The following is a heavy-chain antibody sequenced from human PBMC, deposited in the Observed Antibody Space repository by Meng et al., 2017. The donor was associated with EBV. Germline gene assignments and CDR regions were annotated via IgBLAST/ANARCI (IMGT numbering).Heavy chain of an antibody. J-gene: IGHJ4*02. V-gene: IGHV1-69*01. CDR3: ASESGRGYTPDY. D-gene: IGHD3-10*01. Sequence: QVQLVQSAAEVKHPGSSVKVSCKTSGGPFRYYAISWVRQAPGQGLEWLGGFLPRLGAPNYAQKFHGRVKITSDESTSTHYMDLSSLRSEDTAIYYCASESGRGYTPDYWGQGTLVTVSS. CDR1: GGPFRYYA. CDR2: FLPRLGAP.